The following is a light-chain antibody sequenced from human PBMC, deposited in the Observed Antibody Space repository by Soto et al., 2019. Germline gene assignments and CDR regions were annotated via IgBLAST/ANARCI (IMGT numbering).Light chain of an antibody. J-gene: IGLJ1*01. CDR3: ASYTTSSTYV. V-gene: IGLV2-14*01. CDR1: SSDVGGYSY. Sequence: HSVLTKPASVNGAPGQSIAISCTGTSSDVGGYSYVSWYQQQPGKAPKLVISDVSNRPSGVSDRFSGSKSGNTASLTISGLQTEDEADYYCASYTTSSTYVFGTGTKVTVL. CDR2: DVS.